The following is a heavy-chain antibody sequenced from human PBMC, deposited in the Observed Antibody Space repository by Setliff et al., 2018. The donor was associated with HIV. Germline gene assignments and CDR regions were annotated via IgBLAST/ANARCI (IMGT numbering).Heavy chain of an antibody. V-gene: IGHV3-23*01. D-gene: IGHD1-26*01. CDR3: AKPTIGIYPRSFDL. J-gene: IGHJ3*01. Sequence: GGSLRLSCEASGFAFSTFDVNWVRQSPGKGLEWVSGVSPGSHTTYYAESVKGRFTVSRDDSNNMLFLQRTSLGDDDTAIYYCAKPTIGIYPRSFDLWGPGTMVTVSS. CDR1: GFAFSTFD. CDR2: VSPGSHTT.